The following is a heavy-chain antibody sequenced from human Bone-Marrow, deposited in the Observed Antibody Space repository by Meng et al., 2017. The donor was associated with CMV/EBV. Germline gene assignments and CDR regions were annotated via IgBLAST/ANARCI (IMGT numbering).Heavy chain of an antibody. CDR2: ISAYNGNT. CDR1: GYTFTSYG. V-gene: IGHV1-18*01. CDR3: ARILSGWPNDAFDI. D-gene: IGHD6-19*01. Sequence: ASVKDSCKASGYTFTSYGISWVRQAPGQGLEWMGWISAYNGNTNYAQKLQGRVTMTTDTYTSTAYMELRSLISDDTAVYYCARILSGWPNDAFDIWGQGTMVTVSS. J-gene: IGHJ3*02.